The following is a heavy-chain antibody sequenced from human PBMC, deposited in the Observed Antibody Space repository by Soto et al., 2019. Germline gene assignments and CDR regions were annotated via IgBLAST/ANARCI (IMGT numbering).Heavy chain of an antibody. Sequence: QVQLQESGPGLVKPSETLSLTCTVSGGSISSYYWSWIRQPPGKGLEWIGYIYYSGSTNYNPSLKSRVTISVDTSKNQFSLKLSSVTAADTAVYYCARLGAYSNYGSQMFYYYYYYMDVWGKGTTVTVSS. CDR3: ARLGAYSNYGSQMFYYYYYYMDV. D-gene: IGHD4-4*01. J-gene: IGHJ6*03. CDR1: GGSISSYY. CDR2: IYYSGST. V-gene: IGHV4-59*08.